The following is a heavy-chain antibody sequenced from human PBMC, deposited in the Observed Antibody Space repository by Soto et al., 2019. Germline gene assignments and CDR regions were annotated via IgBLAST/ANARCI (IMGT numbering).Heavy chain of an antibody. V-gene: IGHV1-69*01. J-gene: IGHJ6*02. CDR1: GGTFSSYA. Sequence: QVQLVQSGAEVKKPGSSVKVSCKASGGTFSSYAISWVRQAPGQGLEWMGGIIPIFGTANYAQKLQGRVTITADESTSTAYMELSSLRSEDTAVYYCARDLPDIVVVPAAIHGMDVWGQGTTVTVSS. CDR3: ARDLPDIVVVPAAIHGMDV. CDR2: IIPIFGTA. D-gene: IGHD2-2*02.